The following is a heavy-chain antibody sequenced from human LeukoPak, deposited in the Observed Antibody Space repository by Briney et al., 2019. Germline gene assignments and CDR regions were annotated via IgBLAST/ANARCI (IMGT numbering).Heavy chain of an antibody. Sequence: SETLSLTCTVSGGSISTSNYYWGWIRQPPGKGLEWIGNIFYSGSTYYSPSLRSRVTISLETSRNQFFLKLNSVTAADTAVYYCARGGPKYYDSSWFDPWGQGTLVTVSS. V-gene: IGHV4-39*07. CDR3: ARGGPKYYDSSWFDP. CDR2: IFYSGST. J-gene: IGHJ5*02. CDR1: GGSISTSNYY. D-gene: IGHD3-22*01.